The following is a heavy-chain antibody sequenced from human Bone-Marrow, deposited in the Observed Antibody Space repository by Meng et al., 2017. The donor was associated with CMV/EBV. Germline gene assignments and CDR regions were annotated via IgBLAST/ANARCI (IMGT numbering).Heavy chain of an antibody. CDR1: GYTFTGYY. CDR2: INPNSGGT. D-gene: IGHD3-22*01. J-gene: IGHJ4*02. Sequence: ASVKVSCKASGYTFTGYYMHWVRQAPGQGPEWMGWINPNSGGTNYAQKFQGRVTMTRDTSISTVYMELSSLRSEDTAVYYCARVDKRDYSDSIGHYRDFDYWGQGTLVTVSS. V-gene: IGHV1-2*02. CDR3: ARVDKRDYSDSIGHYRDFDY.